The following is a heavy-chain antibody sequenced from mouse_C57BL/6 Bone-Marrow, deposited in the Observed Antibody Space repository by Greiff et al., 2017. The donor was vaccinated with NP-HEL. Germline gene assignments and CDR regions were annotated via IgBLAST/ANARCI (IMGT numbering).Heavy chain of an antibody. V-gene: IGHV3-6*01. Sequence: EVQLQESGPGLVKPSQSLSLTCSVTGYSITSGYYWNWIRQFPGNKLEWMGYISYDGSNNYNPSLKNRISITRDTSKNQFFLKLNSVTTEDTATYYCARPPNFYWYFDVWGTGTTVTVSS. D-gene: IGHD4-1*01. CDR2: ISYDGSN. CDR1: GYSITSGYY. CDR3: ARPPNFYWYFDV. J-gene: IGHJ1*03.